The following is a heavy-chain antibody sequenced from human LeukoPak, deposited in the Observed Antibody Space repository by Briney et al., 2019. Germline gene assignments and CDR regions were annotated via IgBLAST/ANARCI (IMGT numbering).Heavy chain of an antibody. Sequence: SETLSLTCTVSGGSISSSSYYWGWIRQPPGKGLEWIGSIYYSGTTYYNPSLKSRITISVETSKNQFSLQLSSVTAADTAVYYCARGGLTPTTFDYWGQGTLVTVSS. V-gene: IGHV4-39*01. J-gene: IGHJ4*02. CDR1: GGSISSSSYY. CDR3: ARGGLTPTTFDY. CDR2: IYYSGTT. D-gene: IGHD1-26*01.